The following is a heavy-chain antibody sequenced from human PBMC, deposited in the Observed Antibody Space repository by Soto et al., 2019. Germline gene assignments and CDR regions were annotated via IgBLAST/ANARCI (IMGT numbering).Heavy chain of an antibody. J-gene: IGHJ4*02. Sequence: SETLSLTCTVSGGSISSYYWSWIRQPPGKGLEWIGYIYYSGSTNYNPSLKSRVTISVDTSKNQFSLKLSSVTAADTAVYYCAREGGISVFDYWGQGTLVTVSS. CDR2: IYYSGST. CDR3: AREGGISVFDY. V-gene: IGHV4-59*01. CDR1: GGSISSYY. D-gene: IGHD3-16*01.